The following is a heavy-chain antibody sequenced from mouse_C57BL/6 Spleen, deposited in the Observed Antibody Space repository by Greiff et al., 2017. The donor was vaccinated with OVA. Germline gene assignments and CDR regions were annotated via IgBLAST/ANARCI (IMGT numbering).Heavy chain of an antibody. Sequence: SGPELVKPGASVKIPCKASGYTFTDYNMDWVQQSHGKSLEWIGDINPNNGGTIYNQKFKGKATLTVDKSSSTAYMELRSLTSEDTAVYYCAAIYYDYDGSYYARDYWGQGTSVTVSS. CDR3: AAIYYDYDGSYYARDY. V-gene: IGHV1-18*01. CDR2: INPNNGGT. CDR1: GYTFTDYN. D-gene: IGHD2-4*01. J-gene: IGHJ4*01.